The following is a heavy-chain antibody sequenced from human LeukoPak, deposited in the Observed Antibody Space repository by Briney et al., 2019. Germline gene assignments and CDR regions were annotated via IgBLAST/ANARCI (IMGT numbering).Heavy chain of an antibody. CDR1: GFTFSRHY. D-gene: IGHD5-12*01. CDR2: IDQDGSDK. J-gene: IGHJ3*01. Sequence: GGSLRLSCAASGFTFSRHYMSWVRQAPGKGLEWVANIDQDGSDKYFVDFVKGRFTISRDNAKNSLYLQMNSLRADDAAVYYCAREAIVATSDDAFDLWGQGTMVTVSS. CDR3: AREAIVATSDDAFDL. V-gene: IGHV3-7*01.